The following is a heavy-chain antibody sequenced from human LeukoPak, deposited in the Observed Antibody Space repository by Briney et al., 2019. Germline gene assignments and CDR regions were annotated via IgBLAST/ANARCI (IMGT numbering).Heavy chain of an antibody. D-gene: IGHD2-15*01. J-gene: IGHJ4*02. CDR3: ARLEPSLGRGGFEN. Sequence: SETLSLTCSVSDGSISNSRYYWGWIRQPPGKGLEWIGTTHYSWTTDYNPSLKSRVTISIDPSKSQFSLQLTSVTAADTALYYCARLEPSLGRGGFENWGQGALVTVSA. V-gene: IGHV4-39*01. CDR1: DGSISNSRYY. CDR2: THYSWTT.